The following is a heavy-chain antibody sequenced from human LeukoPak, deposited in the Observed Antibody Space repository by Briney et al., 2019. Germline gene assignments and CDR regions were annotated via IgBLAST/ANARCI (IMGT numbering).Heavy chain of an antibody. J-gene: IGHJ4*02. CDR2: ISGDDGST. CDR3: AKDPAYQRSASFDY. Sequence: GGSLRLSCAASGFTFDDYAMHWVRQAPGKGLEWVSLISGDDGSTYYADSVKGRFTISRDNSKSSLYLQMNSLRTEDTALYYCAKDPAYQRSASFDYWGQGTLVTVSS. D-gene: IGHD3-10*01. V-gene: IGHV3-43*02. CDR1: GFTFDDYA.